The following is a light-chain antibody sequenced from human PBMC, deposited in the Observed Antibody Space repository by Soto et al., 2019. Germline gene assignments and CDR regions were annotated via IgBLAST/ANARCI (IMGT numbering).Light chain of an antibody. J-gene: IGKJ1*01. V-gene: IGKV4-1*01. CDR1: QIVLYSSNNKNY. CDR3: QQYYSTPWT. Sequence: DIVMTQSPDALAVSLGERATINCKSSQIVLYSSNNKNYLAWYQQKPGQPPKLPIYWASTRESGVPDRFSGSGSGTDSTLTISSLQAEDVAVYYCQQYYSTPWTFGQGTKVDI. CDR2: WAS.